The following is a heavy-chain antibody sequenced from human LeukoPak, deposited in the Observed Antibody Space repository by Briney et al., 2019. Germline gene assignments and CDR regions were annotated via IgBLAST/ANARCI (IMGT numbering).Heavy chain of an antibody. V-gene: IGHV3-21*04. CDR2: ISSSGSTI. CDR1: GFTFSSYS. CDR3: ARNLRDYGGNSGWYFDL. J-gene: IGHJ2*01. Sequence: PGGSLRLSCAASGFTFSSYSMNWVRQAPGKGLEWVSSISSSGSTIYYADSVMGRFTISRDNAKNSLYLQMNSLRAEDTAVYYCARNLRDYGGNSGWYFDLWGRGTLVTVSS. D-gene: IGHD4-23*01.